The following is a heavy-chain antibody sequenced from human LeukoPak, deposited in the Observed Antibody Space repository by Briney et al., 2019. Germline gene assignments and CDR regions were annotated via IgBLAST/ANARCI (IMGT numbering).Heavy chain of an antibody. Sequence: GRSLRLSCAASGFTFSSYAMHWVRQAPGKGLEWVAVISYDGSNKYYADSVKGRFTISRDNAKNSLYLQMNSLRAEDTAVYYCARVGFTVTTLYYYYYYMDVWGKGTTVTVSS. J-gene: IGHJ6*03. CDR1: GFTFSSYA. D-gene: IGHD4-11*01. V-gene: IGHV3-30-3*01. CDR3: ARVGFTVTTLYYYYYYMDV. CDR2: ISYDGSNK.